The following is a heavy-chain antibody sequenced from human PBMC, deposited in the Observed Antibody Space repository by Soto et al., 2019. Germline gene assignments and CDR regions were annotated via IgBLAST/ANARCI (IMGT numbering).Heavy chain of an antibody. Sequence: EVQLLESGGGLVQPGGSLRLSCAASGITISNYPMSWVRQAPGKGLDWVSGISGSGDRTYYADSAKGRFTISKDISKTSLSLQLDSLGVEDTALYFCVKDDGGYPSTAPHWGQGTLVTVSA. CDR1: GITISNYP. V-gene: IGHV3-23*01. D-gene: IGHD3-22*01. CDR3: VKDDGGYPSTAPH. CDR2: ISGSGDRT. J-gene: IGHJ4*02.